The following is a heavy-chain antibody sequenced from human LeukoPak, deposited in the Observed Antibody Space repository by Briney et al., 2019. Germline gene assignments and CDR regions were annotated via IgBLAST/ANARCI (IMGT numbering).Heavy chain of an antibody. CDR1: GGSISSGSYY. J-gene: IGHJ6*03. V-gene: IGHV4-61*02. D-gene: IGHD3-22*01. CDR3: ARGAYDSGPYYYYYMDV. CDR2: IYTSGST. Sequence: PSETLSLTCTVSGGSISSGSYYWSWIRQPAGKGLEWIGRIYTSGSTNYNPSLKSRVTISVDTSKNQFSLKLSSVTAADTAVYYCARGAYDSGPYYYYYMDVWGKGTTVTVSS.